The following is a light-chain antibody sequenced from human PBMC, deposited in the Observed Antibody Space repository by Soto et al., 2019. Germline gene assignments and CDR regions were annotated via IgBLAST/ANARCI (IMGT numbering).Light chain of an antibody. Sequence: EIVLTQSPGTLSLSPGERATLSCRASQSVSSNYLAWYQQKPGQAPRLLMYGVSSRASGVPDRFSGSGSGTDFTLTISRLEPEDFAVYYCHQYGSSPPTFGQGTKVDIK. V-gene: IGKV3-20*01. J-gene: IGKJ1*01. CDR1: QSVSSNY. CDR3: HQYGSSPPT. CDR2: GVS.